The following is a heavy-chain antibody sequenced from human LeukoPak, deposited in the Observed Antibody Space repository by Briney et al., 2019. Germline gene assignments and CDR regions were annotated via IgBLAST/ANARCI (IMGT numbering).Heavy chain of an antibody. Sequence: PGGSLRLSCAASGFTFTSYAMHWVRQAPGKGLEWVAVISYDGSNKYYADSVKGRFTISRDNSKNTLFLRMNSLRAEDTAVYYCARDKTSSWYSDNYFDYWGQGTLVTVSS. D-gene: IGHD6-13*01. V-gene: IGHV3-30-3*01. CDR2: ISYDGSNK. J-gene: IGHJ4*02. CDR1: GFTFTSYA. CDR3: ARDKTSSWYSDNYFDY.